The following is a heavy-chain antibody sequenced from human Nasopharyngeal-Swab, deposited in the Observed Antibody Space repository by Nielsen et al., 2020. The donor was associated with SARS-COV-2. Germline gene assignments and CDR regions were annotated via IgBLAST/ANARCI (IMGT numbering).Heavy chain of an antibody. CDR3: ATGRVTTFFSWFDP. D-gene: IGHD4-17*01. J-gene: IGHJ5*02. CDR1: GYTLTELS. V-gene: IGHV1-24*01. Sequence: ASVKVSCKVSGYTLTELSMHWVRQAPGKGLEWMGGFDPEDGETIYAQKFQGRVTMTEDTSTDTAYMELSSLRSEDMAVYYCATGRVTTFFSWFDPWGQGTLVTVSS. CDR2: FDPEDGET.